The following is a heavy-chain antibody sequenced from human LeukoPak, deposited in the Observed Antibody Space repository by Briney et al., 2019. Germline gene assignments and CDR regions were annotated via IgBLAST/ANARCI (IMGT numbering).Heavy chain of an antibody. CDR1: GFTVTSKY. D-gene: IGHD1-1*01. CDR2: IYRDGGT. CDR3: VTETWND. V-gene: IGHV3-53*01. J-gene: IGHJ4*02. Sequence: GGSLRLSCAASGFTVTSKYMSWVRQVPGKGLEWVSVIYRDGGTLYADSVKGRFTISRDNSKNTVYFQMNSLRPEDTAIYYCVTETWNDWGQGTLVTVSS.